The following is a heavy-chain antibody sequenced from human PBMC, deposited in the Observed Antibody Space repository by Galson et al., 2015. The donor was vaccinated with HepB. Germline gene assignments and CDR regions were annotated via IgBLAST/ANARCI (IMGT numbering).Heavy chain of an antibody. CDR2: ISSSSSYI. Sequence: SLRLSCAASGFTFSSYSMNWVRQAPGKGLEWVSSISSSSSYIYYADSVKGRFTISRDSAKNSLYLQVNSLRAEDTAVYYCARTHTSWHAFDIWGQGTMVTVSS. J-gene: IGHJ3*02. CDR1: GFTFSSYS. CDR3: ARTHTSWHAFDI. V-gene: IGHV3-21*01. D-gene: IGHD2-2*01.